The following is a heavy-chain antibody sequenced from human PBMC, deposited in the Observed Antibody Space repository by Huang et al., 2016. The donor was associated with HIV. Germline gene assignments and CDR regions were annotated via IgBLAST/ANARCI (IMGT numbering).Heavy chain of an antibody. J-gene: IGHJ4*02. CDR2: IKNDGSQK. Sequence: EVQLVASGGGLVQPGGSLSRSCAASGFTFNSHWVSWVRQAPGKGLAWVANIKNDGSQKNYMDSVKGRFTISRDNAKNSLSLQMNSLRADDTAVYYCARGGYSNFDYWGQGTLVTVSS. D-gene: IGHD2-15*01. CDR3: ARGGYSNFDY. V-gene: IGHV3-7*01. CDR1: GFTFNSHW.